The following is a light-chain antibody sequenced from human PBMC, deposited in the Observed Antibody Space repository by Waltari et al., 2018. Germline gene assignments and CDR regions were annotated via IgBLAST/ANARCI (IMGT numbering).Light chain of an antibody. CDR2: DVN. Sequence: QSALTQPRSVSGSPGQSVTISCTGTSSDVGGYNFVSWYQLFPGKAPKLIIYDVNKRPSGVPNRFSGSKSGDTASLTISGLQAEDEADYYCCSYAGSYTRIFGGGTGLTVL. CDR1: SSDVGGYNF. V-gene: IGLV2-11*01. CDR3: CSYAGSYTRI. J-gene: IGLJ2*01.